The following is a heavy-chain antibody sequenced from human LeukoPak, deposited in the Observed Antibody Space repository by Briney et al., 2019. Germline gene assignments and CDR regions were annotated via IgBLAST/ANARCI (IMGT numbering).Heavy chain of an antibody. V-gene: IGHV1-8*01. J-gene: IGHJ4*02. Sequence: ASVKVSCKASGYTFTSYNINWVRQATGQGLEWMGWMNPNSGNTGYAQKFQGRVTMTRNTSISTAYMELSSLRSEDTDVYSCTRGLGGDYEERLFVDYWGEGTLGTVSS. CDR3: TRGLGGDYEERLFVDY. CDR1: GYTFTSYN. CDR2: MNPNSGNT. D-gene: IGHD4-17*01.